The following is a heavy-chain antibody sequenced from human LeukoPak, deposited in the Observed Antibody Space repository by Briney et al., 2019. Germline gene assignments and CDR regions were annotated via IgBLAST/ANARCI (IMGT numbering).Heavy chain of an antibody. CDR2: ISSSGSTI. CDR3: ARAGAYDYVWGSYLDY. V-gene: IGHV3-11*01. CDR1: GFTFSDYY. J-gene: IGHJ4*02. Sequence: GGSLRLSCAASGFTFSDYYMSWIRQAPGKGLEWVSYISSSGSTIYYADSVKGRFTISRDNAKNSLYLQMNSLRAEDTAMYYCARAGAYDYVWGSYLDYWGQGTLVTVSS. D-gene: IGHD3-16*02.